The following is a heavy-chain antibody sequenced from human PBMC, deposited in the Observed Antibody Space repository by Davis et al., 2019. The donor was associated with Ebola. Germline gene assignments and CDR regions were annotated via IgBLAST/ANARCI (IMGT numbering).Heavy chain of an antibody. D-gene: IGHD4-17*01. CDR1: GFTFSSYS. V-gene: IGHV3-21*01. J-gene: IGHJ4*02. CDR2: ISSSSSYI. CDR3: ARDRFMTTVTTFGY. Sequence: GESLKISCAASGFTFSSYSMNWVRQAPGKGLEWVSSISSSSSYIYYADSVKGRFTISRDNSKNTLYLQMNSLRSEDTAVYYCARDRFMTTVTTFGYWGQGTLVTVSS.